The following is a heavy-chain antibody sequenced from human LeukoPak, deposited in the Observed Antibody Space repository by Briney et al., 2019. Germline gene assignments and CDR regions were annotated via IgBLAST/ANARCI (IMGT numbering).Heavy chain of an antibody. CDR1: GGSISSYY. CDR2: IYYSGST. J-gene: IGHJ4*02. D-gene: IGHD6-19*01. CDR3: ARDPGYSSGWYLDY. Sequence: TLSLTCTVSGGSISSYYWSWIRQPPGKGLEWIGYIYYSGSTNYNPSLKSRVTISVDTSKNQFSLKLSSVTAADTAVYYCARDPGYSSGWYLDYWGQGTLVTVSS. V-gene: IGHV4-59*01.